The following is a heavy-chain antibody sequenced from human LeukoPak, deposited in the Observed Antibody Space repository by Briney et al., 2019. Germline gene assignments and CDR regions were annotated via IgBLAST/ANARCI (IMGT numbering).Heavy chain of an antibody. J-gene: IGHJ4*02. V-gene: IGHV3-11*04. CDR3: ARGKQITMVRGVIITQGVDY. CDR2: MSSSGSTI. CDR1: GFTFSDYY. D-gene: IGHD3-10*01. Sequence: GGSLRLSCAASGFTFSDYYMSWIRQAPGKGLEWVSYMSSSGSTIYYADSVKGRFTISRGNAKNSLYLQMNSLRAEDTAVYYCARGKQITMVRGVIITQGVDYWGQGTLVTVSS.